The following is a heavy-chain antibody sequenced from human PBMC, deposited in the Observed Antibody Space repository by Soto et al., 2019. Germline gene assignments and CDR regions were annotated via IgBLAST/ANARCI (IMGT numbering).Heavy chain of an antibody. CDR3: AREADVGRYSSPYFDY. J-gene: IGHJ4*02. CDR1: GYTFTGYY. D-gene: IGHD6-13*01. V-gene: IGHV1-2*04. Sequence: QVQLVQSGAEVKKPGASVKVSCKASGYTFTGYYMHWARQAPGQGLEWMGWINPNSGGTNYAQKFQGWVTMTRDTXIXIAYMELSSLRSDDTAVYYCAREADVGRYSSPYFDYWGQGTLVTVSS. CDR2: INPNSGGT.